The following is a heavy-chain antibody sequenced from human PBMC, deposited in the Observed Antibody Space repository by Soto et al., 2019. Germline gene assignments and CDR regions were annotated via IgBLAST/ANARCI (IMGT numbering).Heavy chain of an antibody. V-gene: IGHV1-18*01. J-gene: IGHJ4*02. CDR3: ARERRDSSGHYYFVYFDY. Sequence: ASVKVSCKASGYTFTSYGISWVRQAPGQGLEWMGWISAYNGNTNYAQKLQGRVTMTTDTSTSTAYMELRSLRSDDTAVYYCARERRDSSGHYYFVYFDYWGQGTLVTVSS. D-gene: IGHD3-22*01. CDR2: ISAYNGNT. CDR1: GYTFTSYG.